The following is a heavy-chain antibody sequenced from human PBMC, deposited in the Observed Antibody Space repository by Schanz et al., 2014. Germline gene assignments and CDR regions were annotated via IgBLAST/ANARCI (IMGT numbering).Heavy chain of an antibody. Sequence: QVQLVESGGAVVQPGGSLRLSCEASGFPFKNHAMLWVRQPPGKGLEWVAFISYDGAYEYYPEALKGRFSISRDNSKNTLFLQVNTMIVEDTAVYYCARNWKPYYFDYWGRGTLVTVS. J-gene: IGHJ4*02. V-gene: IGHV3-30*04. CDR2: ISYDGAYE. CDR3: ARNWKPYYFDY. D-gene: IGHD1-1*01. CDR1: GFPFKNHA.